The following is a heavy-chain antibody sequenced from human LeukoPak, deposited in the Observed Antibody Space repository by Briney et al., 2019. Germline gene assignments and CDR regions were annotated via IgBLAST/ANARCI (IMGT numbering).Heavy chain of an antibody. V-gene: IGHV3-74*01. D-gene: IGHD6-6*01. CDR2: INEDGSTT. Sequence: GGSLRLSCAASGFIFSSNWMHWVRQAPGKGLVWVSRINEDGSTTNHADSVKGRFTISRDNAKNTLYMQMNSLRAEGTAVYYCARDRAYSSSSTAFDYWGQGTLVTVSS. J-gene: IGHJ4*02. CDR3: ARDRAYSSSSTAFDY. CDR1: GFIFSSNW.